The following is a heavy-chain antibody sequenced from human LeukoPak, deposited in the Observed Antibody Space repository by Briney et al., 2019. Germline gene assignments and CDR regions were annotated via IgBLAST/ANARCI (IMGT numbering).Heavy chain of an antibody. D-gene: IGHD4-17*01. CDR3: AKAKYDYGDPVGWFDP. V-gene: IGHV3-11*01. CDR2: INSGDSTG. CDR1: GFTFSDYY. Sequence: GGSLRLSCAASGFTFSDYYMSWIRQAPGKGLEWVSYINSGDSTGYYADSVKGRFTISRDNSKNTLYLQMNSLRPEDTAVYYCAKAKYDYGDPVGWFDPWGQGTLVTVSS. J-gene: IGHJ5*02.